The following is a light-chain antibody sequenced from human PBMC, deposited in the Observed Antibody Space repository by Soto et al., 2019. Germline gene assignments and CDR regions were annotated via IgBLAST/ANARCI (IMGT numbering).Light chain of an antibody. CDR3: QQYGSSPRT. CDR1: QSVSSSY. Sequence: EIVLTQTPDTLSLSPGERATLSCRASQSVSSSYLAWYQQKSGQAPRLLIHGASSRAPGIPDRFSGSGSGTDFTLTINRLEPEDFAVYYCQQYGSSPRTFGQGTKVDIK. V-gene: IGKV3-20*01. J-gene: IGKJ2*01. CDR2: GAS.